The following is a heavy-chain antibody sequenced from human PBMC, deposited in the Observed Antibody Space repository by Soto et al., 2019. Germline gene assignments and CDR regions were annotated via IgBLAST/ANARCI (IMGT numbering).Heavy chain of an antibody. CDR3: VKALYIWGVTGGY. V-gene: IGHV3-23*01. CDR2: ITAGNGDT. CDR1: GFAFSDYG. Sequence: EVHLLESGGGLVQPGGSLRLACAASGFAFSDYGVSWVRQTPGKGLQWVSLITAGNGDTYYADSVKGRFTISRDNSKNTLYLQMNNLRVEDSAIYYCVKALYIWGVTGGYWGQGALVTVAS. D-gene: IGHD3-16*01. J-gene: IGHJ4*02.